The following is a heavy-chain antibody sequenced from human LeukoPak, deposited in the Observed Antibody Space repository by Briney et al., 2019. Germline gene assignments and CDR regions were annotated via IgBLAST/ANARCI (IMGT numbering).Heavy chain of an antibody. Sequence: PGGSLRLSCAASGFTFSSYWMSWVRQAPGKGLEWVANIKQDGSEKYYVDSVKGRFTISRDNAKNSLYLQMNSLRAEDTAVYYCARDSSIAARPLDYWGQGTLVTVSS. D-gene: IGHD6-6*01. J-gene: IGHJ4*02. CDR3: ARDSSIAARPLDY. CDR2: IKQDGSEK. V-gene: IGHV3-7*01. CDR1: GFTFSSYW.